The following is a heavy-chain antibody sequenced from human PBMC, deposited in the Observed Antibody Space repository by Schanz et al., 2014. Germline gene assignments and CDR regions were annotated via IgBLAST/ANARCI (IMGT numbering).Heavy chain of an antibody. CDR3: AKDISDTSGKDDY. J-gene: IGHJ4*02. Sequence: EVHLLESGGGLVQPGGSLRLSCAASGFSLGTYAMGWVRQAPGKGLLWVSSISGTGGDDTYYADSVKGRFTISRDNSKNTLFLQMNSLRVEDSAIYYCAKDISDTSGKDDYWGQGTLVTVSS. D-gene: IGHD3-22*01. V-gene: IGHV3-23*01. CDR1: GFSLGTYA. CDR2: ISGTGGDDT.